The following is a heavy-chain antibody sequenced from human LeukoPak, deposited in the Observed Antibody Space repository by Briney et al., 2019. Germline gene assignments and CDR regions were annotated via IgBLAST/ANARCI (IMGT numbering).Heavy chain of an antibody. V-gene: IGHV3-21*01. J-gene: IGHJ4*02. Sequence: GGSPRLSCAASGFTFSSYSMNWVRQAPGKGLEWVSSISSSSSYIYYADSVKGRFTISRDNAKNSLYLQINSLRAEDTAVYYCASQKEPATSFDYWGQGTLVTVSS. CDR3: ASQKEPATSFDY. D-gene: IGHD1-14*01. CDR1: GFTFSSYS. CDR2: ISSSSSYI.